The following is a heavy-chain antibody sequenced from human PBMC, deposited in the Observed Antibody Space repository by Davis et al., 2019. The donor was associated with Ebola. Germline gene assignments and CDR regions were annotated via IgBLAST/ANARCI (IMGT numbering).Heavy chain of an antibody. CDR2: INPHNGNT. V-gene: IGHV1-18*04. Sequence: ASVKVSCKASGYTFTSYGITWVRQAPGQGLEWMGWINPHNGNTNYAQNVQGRVTMTTDTSTSTAYMEVGILRSDDTAVYYCARVPRRCSGGSCHYYYYGMDVWGQGTTVTVSS. CDR3: ARVPRRCSGGSCHYYYYGMDV. CDR1: GYTFTSYG. D-gene: IGHD2-15*01. J-gene: IGHJ6*02.